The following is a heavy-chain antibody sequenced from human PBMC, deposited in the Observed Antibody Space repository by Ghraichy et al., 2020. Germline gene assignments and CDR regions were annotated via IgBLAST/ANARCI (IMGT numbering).Heavy chain of an antibody. Sequence: GSLRLSCAVYGGSFSGHYWSWIRQPPGKGLEWIGEINHSGITNYNPSLKSRVTILDDTSQNQLSLKLTSVTAADTAVYYCARNWYWYFDIWGRGTLVTVSS. D-gene: IGHD1-1*01. J-gene: IGHJ2*01. CDR1: GGSFSGHY. CDR2: INHSGIT. CDR3: ARNWYWYFDI. V-gene: IGHV4-34*01.